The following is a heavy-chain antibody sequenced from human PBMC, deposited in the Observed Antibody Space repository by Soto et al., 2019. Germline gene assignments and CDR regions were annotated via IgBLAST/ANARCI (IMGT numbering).Heavy chain of an antibody. V-gene: IGHV1-69*02. CDR1: GCPFSSYT. D-gene: IGHD5-12*01. CDR2: ISPMLGIA. CDR3: DRYIGGYDPYYYYYSLGV. J-gene: IGHJ6*03. Sequence: QVQLGQSGAEVKKPGASVKVSCKASGCPFSSYTSSWVRQAPGQGLEWMGRISPMLGIANYAQKFQRRVKITADKPTSTAYMELSSLRSEHTAGYYGDRYIGGYDPYYYYYSLGVWGKGTTVTVSS.